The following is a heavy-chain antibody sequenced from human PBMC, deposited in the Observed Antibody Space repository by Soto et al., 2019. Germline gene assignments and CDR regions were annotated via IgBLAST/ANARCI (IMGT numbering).Heavy chain of an antibody. CDR1: GGSFSGYY. D-gene: IGHD3-10*01. J-gene: IGHJ6*02. V-gene: IGHV4-34*01. Sequence: NPSETLSLTCAVYGGSFSGYYWSWIRQPPGKGLEWIGEINHSRSTNYNPSLKSRVTISVDTSKNQSSLKLSSVTAADTAVYYCASSGPYYYYGMDVWGQGTTVTV. CDR3: ASSGPYYYYGMDV. CDR2: INHSRST.